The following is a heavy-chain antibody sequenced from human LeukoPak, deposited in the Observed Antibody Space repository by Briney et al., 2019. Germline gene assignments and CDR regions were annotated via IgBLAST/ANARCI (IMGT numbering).Heavy chain of an antibody. CDR3: AGRIAARPLDY. V-gene: IGHV4-34*01. J-gene: IGHJ4*02. CDR2: INHSGST. D-gene: IGHD6-6*01. Sequence: MPSETLSLTCAVYGGSFSGYYWSWIRQPPGKGLEWIGEINHSGSTNYNPSLKSRVTISVDTSKNQFSLKLSSVTAADTAVYYCAGRIAARPLDYWGQGTLVTVSS. CDR1: GGSFSGYY.